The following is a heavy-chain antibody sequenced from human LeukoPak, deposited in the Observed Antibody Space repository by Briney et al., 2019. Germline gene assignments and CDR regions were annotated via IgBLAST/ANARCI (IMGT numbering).Heavy chain of an antibody. D-gene: IGHD2-2*01. Sequence: PSETLSLTCTVSGYSISSGYYWGWIRQPPGKGLEWIGSIYHSGSTYYNPSLKSRVTISVDTSKNQFSLKLSSVTAADTAVYYCARYEGVVPAAFDAFDIWGQGTMVTVSS. CDR3: ARYEGVVPAAFDAFDI. J-gene: IGHJ3*02. CDR2: IYHSGST. CDR1: GYSISSGYY. V-gene: IGHV4-38-2*02.